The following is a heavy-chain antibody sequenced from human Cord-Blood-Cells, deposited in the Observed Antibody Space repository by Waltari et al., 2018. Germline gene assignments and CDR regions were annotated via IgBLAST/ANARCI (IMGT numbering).Heavy chain of an antibody. CDR2: LYTSGST. CDR3: ARASGIAAAGKAGRRGEGTHVPYYFDY. CDR1: GGSISSYY. J-gene: IGHJ4*02. Sequence: QVQLQESGPGLVKPSETLSLTCTVSGGSISSYYWSWIRQPAGKGLEWIGRLYTSGSTNYNPSLKSRVTMSVDTSKNQFSLKLSSVTAADTAVYYCARASGIAAAGKAGRRGEGTHVPYYFDYWGQGTLVTVSS. V-gene: IGHV4-4*07. D-gene: IGHD6-13*01.